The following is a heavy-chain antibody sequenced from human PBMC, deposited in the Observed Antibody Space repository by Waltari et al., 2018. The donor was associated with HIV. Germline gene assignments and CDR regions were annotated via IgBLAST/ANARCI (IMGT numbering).Heavy chain of an antibody. CDR3: ARGVGLTTVTTNYYYYGMDV. V-gene: IGHV4-34*01. D-gene: IGHD4-17*01. CDR1: GGSFSGYY. Sequence: QVQLQQWGAGLLQPSETLTLTCAVYGGSFSGYYWSWIRQPPGKGLEWIGEINHSGSTNYNPSLKSRVTISVDTSKNQFSLKLSSVTAADTAVYYCARGVGLTTVTTNYYYYGMDVWGQGTTVTVSS. J-gene: IGHJ6*02. CDR2: INHSGST.